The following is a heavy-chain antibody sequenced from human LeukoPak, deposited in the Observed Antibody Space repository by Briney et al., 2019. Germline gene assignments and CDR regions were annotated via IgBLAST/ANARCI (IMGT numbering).Heavy chain of an antibody. D-gene: IGHD3-10*01. CDR2: ISSSGRTT. Sequence: PGGSLRLSCAASGFTFSDYYMSWFRLAPGKGLEWISYISSSGRTTHYVASVKGRLTISRDNPKNSLYLQMNSLRAEDTAVYYCAKGGHLWFGESKFDYWGQGTLVTVSS. CDR3: AKGGHLWFGESKFDY. CDR1: GFTFSDYY. V-gene: IGHV3-11*01. J-gene: IGHJ4*02.